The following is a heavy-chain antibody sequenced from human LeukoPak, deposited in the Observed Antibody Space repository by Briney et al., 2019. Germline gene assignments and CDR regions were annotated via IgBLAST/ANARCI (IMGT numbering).Heavy chain of an antibody. Sequence: GGSLRLSCAASGFTFSTYNMNWFRQGPGKGLEWVSHISSRSSTIYYADSVKGRFTISRDNAKNSPYLQMNSLRVEDTAVYYRARDSSIVGGTGASDVWGQGTMVTVSS. V-gene: IGHV3-48*04. D-gene: IGHD1-26*01. CDR2: ISSRSSTI. CDR3: ARDSSIVGGTGASDV. CDR1: GFTFSTYN. J-gene: IGHJ3*01.